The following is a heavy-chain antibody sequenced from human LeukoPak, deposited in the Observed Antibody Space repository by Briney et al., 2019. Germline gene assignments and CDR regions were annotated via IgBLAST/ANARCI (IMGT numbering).Heavy chain of an antibody. J-gene: IGHJ4*02. CDR2: INHSGST. Sequence: TSETLSLTYAVYGGSFSGYYWSWIRQPPGKGLEWIGEINHSGSTNYNPSLKSRVTISVDTSKNQFSLKLSSVTAADTAVYYCARHSRAAAGTTPFDYWGQGTLVTVSS. D-gene: IGHD6-13*01. V-gene: IGHV4-34*01. CDR1: GGSFSGYY. CDR3: ARHSRAAAGTTPFDY.